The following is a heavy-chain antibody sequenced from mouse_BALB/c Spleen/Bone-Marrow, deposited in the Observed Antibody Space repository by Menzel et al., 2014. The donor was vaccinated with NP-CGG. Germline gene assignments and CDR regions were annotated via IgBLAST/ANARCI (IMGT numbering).Heavy chain of an antibody. CDR2: INPESNTI. D-gene: IGHD2-3*01. CDR1: GLDFSRYW. CDR3: ARHGYFEWFAY. V-gene: IGHV4-1*02. Sequence: VQLKQSGGGLVQPGGSLKLSCAASGLDFSRYWMSWVRQAPGKGLQWIGEINPESNTINYTPSLKDKFIISRDNAKYTLYLQLSKVRSEVTALDRCARHGYFEWFAYSRRGTLVTVSA. J-gene: IGHJ3*01.